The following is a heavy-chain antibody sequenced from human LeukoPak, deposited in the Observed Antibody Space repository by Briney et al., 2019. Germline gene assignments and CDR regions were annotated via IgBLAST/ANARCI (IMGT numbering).Heavy chain of an antibody. D-gene: IGHD5-18*01. J-gene: IGHJ6*03. CDR3: ARGKGTWILGRRYYYYYMDV. Sequence: SETLSLTCTVSGGSISSYYWSWIRQPAGKGLEWIGRIYTSGSTNYNPSLKSRVTMSVDTAKNQFSLKLSSVTAADTAVYYCARGKGTWILGRRYYYYYMDVWGKGTTVTVSS. CDR2: IYTSGST. CDR1: GGSISSYY. V-gene: IGHV4-4*07.